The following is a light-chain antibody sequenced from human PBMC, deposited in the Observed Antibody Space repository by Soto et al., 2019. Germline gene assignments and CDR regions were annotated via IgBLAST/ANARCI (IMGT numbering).Light chain of an antibody. V-gene: IGKV3-11*01. Sequence: EIVLTQSPATLSLSPGERATLSCRASQSVRSNLAWYQHKPGQAPRLLIYDVSNRATGIPGRFSGSGFGTDFTLTISNVEPEDLAVYYCQQRYNWPWTFGQGAKVEIK. CDR3: QQRYNWPWT. J-gene: IGKJ1*01. CDR1: QSVRSN. CDR2: DVS.